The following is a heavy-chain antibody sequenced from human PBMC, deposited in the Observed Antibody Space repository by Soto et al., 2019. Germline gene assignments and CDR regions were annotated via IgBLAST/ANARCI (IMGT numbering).Heavy chain of an antibody. J-gene: IGHJ6*02. CDR2: IYYSGST. Sequence: PSETLSLTCTVSGGSISSSSSYWGWIRQPPGKGLEWIGSIYYSGSTYYNPSLKSRVNILQDTSKNQFSLNLTSMTAADTTVYYCARRSVTTYSGMDVWGQGTTVTVSS. CDR3: ARRSVTTYSGMDV. V-gene: IGHV4-39*01. CDR1: GGSISSSSSY. D-gene: IGHD4-4*01.